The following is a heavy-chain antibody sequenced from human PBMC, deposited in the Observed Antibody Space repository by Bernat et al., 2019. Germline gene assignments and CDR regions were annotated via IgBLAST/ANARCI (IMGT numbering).Heavy chain of an antibody. CDR3: TRFQVEAYYYYGMDV. V-gene: IGHV3-66*01. CDR2: IYSGGST. J-gene: IGHJ6*02. D-gene: IGHD2-15*01. CDR1: GFTVSSNY. Sequence: EVQLVESGGGLVQPGGSLRLSCAASGFTVSSNYMSWVRQAPGKGLEWVSVIYSGGSTYYADSVKGRFTIPRDDSKSIAYLQMNSLKTEDTAVYYCTRFQVEAYYYYGMDVWGQGTTVTVSS.